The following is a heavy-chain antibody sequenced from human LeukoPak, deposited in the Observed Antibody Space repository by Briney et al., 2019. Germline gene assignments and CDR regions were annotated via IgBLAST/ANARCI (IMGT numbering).Heavy chain of an antibody. Sequence: GGSLRLSCAASGFTFSSYAMHWVRQAPGKGLEWVAVISYDGSNKYYADSVKGRFTISRDNSKNTLYLQMNSLRAEDTAVYYCARMSGSRLPGNWGQGTLVTVSS. D-gene: IGHD3-3*01. V-gene: IGHV3-30-3*01. CDR2: ISYDGSNK. CDR1: GFTFSSYA. CDR3: ARMSGSRLPGN. J-gene: IGHJ4*02.